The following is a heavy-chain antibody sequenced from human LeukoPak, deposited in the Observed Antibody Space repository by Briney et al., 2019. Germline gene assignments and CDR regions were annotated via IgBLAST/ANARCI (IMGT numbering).Heavy chain of an antibody. J-gene: IGHJ4*02. V-gene: IGHV3-23*01. CDR3: AKFALRYCSGGSCHPFDY. Sequence: SGGSLRLSCAASGFTFSSYSMNWVRQAPGKGLEWVSAISGSGGTTYYADSVKGRFTISRDNSKNTLYLQMNSLRAEDTAVYYCAKFALRYCSGGSCHPFDYWGQGTLVTVSS. D-gene: IGHD2-15*01. CDR2: ISGSGGTT. CDR1: GFTFSSYS.